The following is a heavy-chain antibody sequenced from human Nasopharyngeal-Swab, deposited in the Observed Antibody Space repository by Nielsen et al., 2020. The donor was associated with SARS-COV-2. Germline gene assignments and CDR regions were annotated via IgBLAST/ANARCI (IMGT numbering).Heavy chain of an antibody. D-gene: IGHD1-26*01. CDR3: AKDRRSWPKGSDY. J-gene: IGHJ4*02. V-gene: IGHV3-30*18. CDR2: ISYDGSNK. Sequence: RRAPGKGLEWVAVISYDGSNKYYADSVKGRFTISRDNSKNTLYLQMNSLRAEDTAVYYCAKDRRSWPKGSDYWGQGTLVTVSS.